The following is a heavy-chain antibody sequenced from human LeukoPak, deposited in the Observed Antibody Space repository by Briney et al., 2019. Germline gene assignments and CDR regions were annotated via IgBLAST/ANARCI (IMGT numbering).Heavy chain of an antibody. CDR2: IYYSGST. CDR3: ARSLRGYSGYEGNYYYYYYMDV. V-gene: IGHV4-59*01. Sequence: KPSETLSLTCTVSGGSISSYYWSWIRQPPGKGLEWIGYIYYSGSTNYNPSLKSRVTISVDTSKNQFSLKLSSVTAADTAVYYCARSLRGYSGYEGNYYYYYYMDVWGKGTTVTISS. D-gene: IGHD5-12*01. CDR1: GGSISSYY. J-gene: IGHJ6*03.